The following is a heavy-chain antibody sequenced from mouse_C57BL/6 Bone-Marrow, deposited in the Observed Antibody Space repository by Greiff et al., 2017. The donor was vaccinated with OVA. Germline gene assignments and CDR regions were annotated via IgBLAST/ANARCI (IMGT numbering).Heavy chain of an antibody. Sequence: EVQLKESGGDLVKPGGSLKLSCAASGFTFSSYGMSWVRQTPDKRLEWVATISSGGSYTYYPDSVKGRFTISRDNAKNTLYLQMSSLKSEDTAMYYCASPPSTMITTRGGYYAMDYWGQGTSVTVSS. J-gene: IGHJ4*01. CDR2: ISSGGSYT. D-gene: IGHD2-4*01. CDR3: ASPPSTMITTRGGYYAMDY. CDR1: GFTFSSYG. V-gene: IGHV5-6*01.